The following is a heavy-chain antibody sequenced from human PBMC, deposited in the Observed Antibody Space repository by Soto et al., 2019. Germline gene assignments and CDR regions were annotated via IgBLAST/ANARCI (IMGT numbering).Heavy chain of an antibody. V-gene: IGHV3-23*01. D-gene: IGHD3-16*01. CDR2: ISGAGGST. CDR1: GFTFSTYL. CDR3: TKGWGDY. J-gene: IGHJ4*02. Sequence: EAQVLESGGGLVQPGGSLRLSCLASGFTFSTYLMGWVRQAPGKGLEWVSGISGAGGSTSYADSVKGRFTISRDNSKNTLYLQMNSLIAEDTAVYYCTKGWGDYWGQGTLVTVSS.